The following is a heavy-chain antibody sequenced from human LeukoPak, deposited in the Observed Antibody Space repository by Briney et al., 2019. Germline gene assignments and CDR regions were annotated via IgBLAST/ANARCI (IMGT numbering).Heavy chain of an antibody. Sequence: PGGSLRLSCAASGFTFSSYAMSWVRQAPGKGLEWVSAISGSGGSTYYADSVKGRFTISRDNSKNTLYLQMNSLRAEDTAVYYCAKHGGSYYDSSRPGNYFDYWGQGTLVTVSS. D-gene: IGHD3-22*01. CDR3: AKHGGSYYDSSRPGNYFDY. CDR1: GFTFSSYA. CDR2: ISGSGGST. J-gene: IGHJ4*02. V-gene: IGHV3-23*01.